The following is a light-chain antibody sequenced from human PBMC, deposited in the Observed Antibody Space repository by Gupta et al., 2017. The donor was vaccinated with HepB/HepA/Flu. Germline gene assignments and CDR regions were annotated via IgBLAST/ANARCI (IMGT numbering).Light chain of an antibody. CDR3: RSSKSTITPV. CDR2: DVT. Sequence: QSALPQPASVSGSPGQSITISCTGTSSDVGGYNYGSWYQQFPGQAPKLLIYDVTSRPSGVSRRVSGYKSGNTASLTISGLQAEDEAEYYCRSSKSTITPVFGGGIKLTVL. V-gene: IGLV2-14*01. CDR1: SSDVGGYNY. J-gene: IGLJ2*01.